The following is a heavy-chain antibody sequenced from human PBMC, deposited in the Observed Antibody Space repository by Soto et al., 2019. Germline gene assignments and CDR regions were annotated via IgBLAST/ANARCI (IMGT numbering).Heavy chain of an antibody. J-gene: IGHJ5*02. CDR1: GDSMTDYY. D-gene: IGHD2-21*02. CDR2: IYATGDT. CDR3: ARVAYCGGDCYSRSSWFDP. Sequence: SETLSLTCSVSGDSMTDYYWTWIRHPAGKGLEWIGHIYATGDTYYNRSLTGRVTISVDTSKNQFSLKLSSVTAADTAVYYCARVAYCGGDCYSRSSWFDPWGQGTLVTVSS. V-gene: IGHV4-4*07.